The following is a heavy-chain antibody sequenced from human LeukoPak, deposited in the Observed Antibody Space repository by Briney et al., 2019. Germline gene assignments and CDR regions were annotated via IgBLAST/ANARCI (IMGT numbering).Heavy chain of an antibody. D-gene: IGHD4-11*01. CDR1: GGSFSGYY. Sequence: SETLSLTCAVYGGSFSGYYWSWIRQPPGKGLEWIGEINHSGSTNYNPSLKSRVTISVDTSKNQFSLKLSSVTAADTAVYYCARGYSNYVDFDYWGQGTQVTVSS. CDR3: ARGYSNYVDFDY. J-gene: IGHJ4*02. V-gene: IGHV4-34*01. CDR2: INHSGST.